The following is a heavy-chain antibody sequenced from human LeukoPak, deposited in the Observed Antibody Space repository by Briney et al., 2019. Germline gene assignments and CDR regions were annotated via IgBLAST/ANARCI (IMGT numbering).Heavy chain of an antibody. Sequence: SETLSLTCAVYGGSFSGYYWSWIRQPPGKVLEWLGEINHSGSTNYNPSLKSRVTISVDTSKNQFSLKLSSVTAADTAVYYCARRWKWSGSYSWFDPWGQGTLVTVSS. CDR1: GGSFSGYY. J-gene: IGHJ5*02. D-gene: IGHD1-26*01. CDR2: INHSGST. V-gene: IGHV4-34*01. CDR3: ARRWKWSGSYSWFDP.